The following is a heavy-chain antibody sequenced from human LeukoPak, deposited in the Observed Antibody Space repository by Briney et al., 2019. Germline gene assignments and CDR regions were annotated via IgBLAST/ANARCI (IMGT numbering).Heavy chain of an antibody. Sequence: ASVKVSCKASGYTFTSYGISWVRQAPGQGLEWMGWISAYNGNTNCAQKLQGRVTMTTDTSTSTAYMELRSLRSDDTAVYYCARDRRMYSSSWYTHRANWFDPWGQGTLVTVSS. CDR2: ISAYNGNT. J-gene: IGHJ5*02. CDR3: ARDRRMYSSSWYTHRANWFDP. D-gene: IGHD6-13*01. CDR1: GYTFTSYG. V-gene: IGHV1-18*01.